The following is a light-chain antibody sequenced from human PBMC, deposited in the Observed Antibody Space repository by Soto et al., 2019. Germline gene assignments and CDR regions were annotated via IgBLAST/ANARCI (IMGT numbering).Light chain of an antibody. CDR2: DDS. CDR3: QVWDDNSDHHV. J-gene: IGLJ1*01. Sequence: YELTQTSSVSVAPGQTARISCGGNNIGGKSVRWYQQKPGQAPVVVVYDDSDRPSGIPERFSGSNSGNTATLTISRVEAGDEADYHCQVWDDNSDHHVFGTGTKVTVL. V-gene: IGLV3-21*02. CDR1: NIGGKS.